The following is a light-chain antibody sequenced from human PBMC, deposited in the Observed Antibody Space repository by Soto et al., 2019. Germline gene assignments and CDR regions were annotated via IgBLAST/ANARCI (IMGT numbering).Light chain of an antibody. J-gene: IGKJ2*01. CDR2: GAS. CDR1: QSIASY. V-gene: IGKV1-39*01. Sequence: DIQMTQSPSSLSASVGDRVIITCRASQSIASYLIWYQQKPGQAPKVLIYGASTLQSGVPSRFSGSGSGTEFTFTISSRQPEDFATYYCQQSYSIPPYTFGQGTKLEIK. CDR3: QQSYSIPPYT.